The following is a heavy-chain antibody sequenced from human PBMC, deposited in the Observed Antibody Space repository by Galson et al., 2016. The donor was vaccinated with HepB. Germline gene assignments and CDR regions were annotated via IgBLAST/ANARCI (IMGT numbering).Heavy chain of an antibody. CDR1: GYTFTDYY. CDR3: ARDRYSGSYYVSAFDI. J-gene: IGHJ3*02. CDR2: INPNSGGT. D-gene: IGHD1-26*01. Sequence: SVKVSCKASGYTFTDYYMHWVRQAPGQGLEWMGWINPNSGGTNYAQKFQGGVTMTRDTSISTVYMELSRLKSDDTAIYYCARDRYSGSYYVSAFDIWGQGTMVTVA. V-gene: IGHV1-2*02.